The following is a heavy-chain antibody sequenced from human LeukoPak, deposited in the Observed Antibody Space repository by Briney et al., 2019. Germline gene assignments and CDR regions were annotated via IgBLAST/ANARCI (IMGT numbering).Heavy chain of an antibody. V-gene: IGHV4-39*01. CDR1: GGSISSSSYY. CDR2: IYYSGST. Sequence: KPSETLSLTCTVSGGSISSSSYYWGWIRQPPGKGLEWIGSIYYSGSTYYTPALKSRVTISVDTSKNQFSLKLSSVTAADTAVYYCASHPRLLWFGLFDYWGQGTLVTVSS. D-gene: IGHD3-10*01. J-gene: IGHJ4*02. CDR3: ASHPRLLWFGLFDY.